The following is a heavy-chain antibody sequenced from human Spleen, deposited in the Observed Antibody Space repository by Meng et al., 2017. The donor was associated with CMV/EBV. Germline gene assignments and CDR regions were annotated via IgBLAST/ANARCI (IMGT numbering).Heavy chain of an antibody. Sequence: GESLKISCAASGFTFSSYAMSWVRQAPGKGLEWVSAISGSGGSTYYGDSVRGRFTISRDNAKNSLYLQMNSLRAEDTAVYYCARDLTYCSTTSCSFDYWGQGTLVTVSS. CDR2: ISGSGGST. D-gene: IGHD2-2*01. CDR3: ARDLTYCSTTSCSFDY. V-gene: IGHV3-23*01. CDR1: GFTFSSYA. J-gene: IGHJ4*02.